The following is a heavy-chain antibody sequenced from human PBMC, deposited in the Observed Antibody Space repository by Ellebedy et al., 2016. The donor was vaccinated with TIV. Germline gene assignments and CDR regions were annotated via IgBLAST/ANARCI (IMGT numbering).Heavy chain of an antibody. Sequence: GGSLRLSXVASGFTISSYAMSWVRQAPGKGLEWVSAISGSGGSTYYADSVKGRFTISRDKSKNTLYLQMNSLRAEDTAVYYCAKAVGATGYDYWGQGTLVTVSS. CDR3: AKAVGATGYDY. CDR2: ISGSGGST. V-gene: IGHV3-23*01. CDR1: GFTISSYA. J-gene: IGHJ4*02. D-gene: IGHD1-26*01.